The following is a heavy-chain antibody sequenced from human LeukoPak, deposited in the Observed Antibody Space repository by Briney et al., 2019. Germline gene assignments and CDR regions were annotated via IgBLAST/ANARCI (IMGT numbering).Heavy chain of an antibody. Sequence: SETLSLTCAVYGGSFSGYYWSWIRQPPGKGLEWIGYIYYSGSTNYNPSLKSRVTISVDTSKNQFSLKLSSVTAADTAVYYCARSGYDKYYYYMDVWGKGTTVTISS. CDR1: GGSFSGYY. D-gene: IGHD5-12*01. CDR3: ARSGYDKYYYYMDV. V-gene: IGHV4-59*01. J-gene: IGHJ6*03. CDR2: IYYSGST.